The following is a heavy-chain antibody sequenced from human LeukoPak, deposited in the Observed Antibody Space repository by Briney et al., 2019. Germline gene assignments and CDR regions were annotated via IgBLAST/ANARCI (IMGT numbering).Heavy chain of an antibody. D-gene: IGHD2-21*02. J-gene: IGHJ4*02. CDR1: GFTFSSYG. V-gene: IGHV3-30*18. CDR2: ISYDGSNK. Sequence: GGSLRLSCAASGFTFSSYGMHWVRQAPGKGLEWVAVISYDGSNKYYADSVKGRFTISRDNSKNTLYLQMNSLRAEDTAVYYCAEGTAYCGGDCYSVVYWGQGTLVTVSS. CDR3: AEGTAYCGGDCYSVVY.